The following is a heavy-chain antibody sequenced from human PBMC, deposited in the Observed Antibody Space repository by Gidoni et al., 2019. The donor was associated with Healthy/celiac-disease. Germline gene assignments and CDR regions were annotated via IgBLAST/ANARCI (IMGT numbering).Heavy chain of an antibody. CDR1: GGSFRGYS. V-gene: IGHV4-34*01. D-gene: IGHD3-10*01. J-gene: IGHJ4*02. Sequence: QVQLQQWGAVLLKPSETLSLTCAVYGGSFRGYSLSWSRQPPGKGLEWIGEINHSGSTNYNPSLKSGVNISVDTSKNQFSLKLSSVTAADTAVYYCARVVGSGSYYNNDYWGQGTLVTVSS. CDR3: ARVVGSGSYYNNDY. CDR2: INHSGST.